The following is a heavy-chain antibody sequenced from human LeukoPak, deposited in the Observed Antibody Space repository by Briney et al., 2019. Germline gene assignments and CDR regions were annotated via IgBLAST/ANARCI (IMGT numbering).Heavy chain of an antibody. CDR2: IYYSGST. CDR3: AACVTPFTFDY. J-gene: IGHJ4*02. CDR1: GGSISSSSYY. Sequence: PSETLSLTCTVSGGSISSSSYYWGWIRQPPGKGLEWIGSIYYSGSTYYNPSLKSRVTISVDTSKNQFSLKLSSVTAADTAVYYCAACVTPFTFDYWGQGTLVTVSS. V-gene: IGHV4-39*01. D-gene: IGHD4-23*01.